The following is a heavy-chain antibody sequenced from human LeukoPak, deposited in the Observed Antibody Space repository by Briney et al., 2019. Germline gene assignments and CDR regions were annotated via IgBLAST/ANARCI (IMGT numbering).Heavy chain of an antibody. CDR1: GFTFSSYG. CDR2: IWYDGSNK. V-gene: IGHV3-33*01. D-gene: IGHD1-14*01. CDR3: ARSSPDRYYFDY. J-gene: IGHJ4*02. Sequence: PGGSLRLSCAASGFTFSSYGMHWVRQAPGKGLEWVAVIWYDGSNKYYADSVKGRITISRDNSKNTLYLQMNSLRAEDTAVYYCARSSPDRYYFDYWGQGTLVTVSS.